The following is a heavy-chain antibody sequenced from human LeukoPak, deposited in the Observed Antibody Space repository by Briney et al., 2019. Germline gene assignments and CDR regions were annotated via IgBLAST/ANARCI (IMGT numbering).Heavy chain of an antibody. Sequence: GSSVKVSCKASGGTFSSYAICWARQAPGQGLEWMGGIIPIFGTANYAQKFQGRVTITTDESTSTAYKELSSLRSEDTAVYYCARGLATVVTYFDYWGQGTLVTVSS. J-gene: IGHJ4*02. CDR2: IIPIFGTA. CDR3: ARGLATVVTYFDY. V-gene: IGHV1-69*05. D-gene: IGHD4-23*01. CDR1: GGTFSSYA.